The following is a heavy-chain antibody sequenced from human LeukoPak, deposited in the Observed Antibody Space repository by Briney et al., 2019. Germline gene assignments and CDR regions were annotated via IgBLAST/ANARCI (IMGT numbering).Heavy chain of an antibody. CDR2: IYYSGST. CDR3: ARSGIAAAGTGSHYYYYYYMDV. J-gene: IGHJ6*03. D-gene: IGHD6-13*01. CDR1: GGSVSGGSITSYY. Sequence: PATLSLTCTVSGGSVSGGSITSYYWSWIRQPPGKGLEWIGYIYYSGSTNYNPSLKSRVTISVDTSKNQFSLKLSPVTAADTAVYYCARSGIAAAGTGSHYYYYYYMDVWGKGTTVTVSS. V-gene: IGHV4-61*01.